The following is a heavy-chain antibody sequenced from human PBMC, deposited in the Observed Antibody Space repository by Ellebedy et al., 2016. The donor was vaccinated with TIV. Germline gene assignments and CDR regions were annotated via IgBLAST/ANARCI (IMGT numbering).Heavy chain of an antibody. Sequence: PGGSLRLSCTGSGYSFTTYWISWVRQMPGKGLEWMGRIDPSDSYTNYSPSFQGHVTISADKSISTAYLQWSSLKATDTAIYYCARHMNTAMTNDYWGQGTLVTVSS. CDR2: IDPSDSYT. V-gene: IGHV5-10-1*01. D-gene: IGHD5-18*01. CDR1: GYSFTTYW. CDR3: ARHMNTAMTNDY. J-gene: IGHJ4*02.